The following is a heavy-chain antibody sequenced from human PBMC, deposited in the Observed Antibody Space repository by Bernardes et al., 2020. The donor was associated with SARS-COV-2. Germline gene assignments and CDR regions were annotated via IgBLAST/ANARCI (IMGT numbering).Heavy chain of an antibody. CDR2: ISGSGATT. V-gene: IGHV3-23*01. CDR3: AKARIAVAESLDY. D-gene: IGHD6-19*01. Sequence: GGSLRLSCAASGFMFSSYAMTWVRQAPGKGLEWVSGISGSGATTFYADSVKGRFTISRDNSRNKLFLQMNSLRDEDTALYYCAKARIAVAESLDYCGQGRLITVSS. CDR1: GFMFSSYA. J-gene: IGHJ4*02.